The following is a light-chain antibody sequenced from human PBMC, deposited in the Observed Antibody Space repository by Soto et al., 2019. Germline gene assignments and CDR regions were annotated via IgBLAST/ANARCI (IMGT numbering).Light chain of an antibody. J-gene: IGLJ2*01. CDR3: QVCDTNCHHVV. V-gene: IGLV3-21*02. Sequence: SYELTQPPSVSVAPGQTARITCGGNNIGSKSVHWYQQKPGQAPVLVVYADSDRPSGIPERFSGSNSGNTATLTISRVEAGDVADYYCQVCDTNCHHVVFGGGTKLTVL. CDR2: ADS. CDR1: NIGSKS.